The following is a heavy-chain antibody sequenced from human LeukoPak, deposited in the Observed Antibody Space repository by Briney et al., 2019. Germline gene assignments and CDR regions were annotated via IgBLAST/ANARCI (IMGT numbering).Heavy chain of an antibody. J-gene: IGHJ4*02. CDR2: ISGSGGSI. Sequence: GGSLRLSCAASGFTFSSYAMSWVRQAPGTGLEWVSAISGSGGSIYYADSVKGRFTISRDNSKNTLYLQMNSLRAEDTAVYYCASPMVRGVMERDYWGQGTLVTVSS. V-gene: IGHV3-23*01. CDR1: GFTFSSYA. CDR3: ASPMVRGVMERDY. D-gene: IGHD3-10*01.